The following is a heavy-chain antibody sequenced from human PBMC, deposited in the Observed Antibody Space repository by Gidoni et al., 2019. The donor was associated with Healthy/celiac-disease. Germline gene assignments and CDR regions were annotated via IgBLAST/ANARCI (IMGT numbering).Heavy chain of an antibody. Sequence: QVQLVQSGAEVKKPGASVKVSCKASGYTFTSYDINWVRQATGQGLEWMGWMNPNSGNTGYAQKFQGRGTMTRNTSISTAYMELSSLRSEDTAVYYCARGGDYDFWSGYLSYYYGMDVWGQGTTVTVSS. D-gene: IGHD3-3*01. V-gene: IGHV1-8*01. CDR3: ARGGDYDFWSGYLSYYYGMDV. CDR2: MNPNSGNT. J-gene: IGHJ6*02. CDR1: GYTFTSYD.